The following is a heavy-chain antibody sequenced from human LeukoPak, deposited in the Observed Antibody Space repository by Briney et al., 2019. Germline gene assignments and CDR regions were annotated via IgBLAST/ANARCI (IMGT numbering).Heavy chain of an antibody. CDR2: IYYSGST. J-gene: IGHJ4*02. V-gene: IGHV4-59*01. D-gene: IGHD3-22*01. CDR1: GGSITSYY. Sequence: PSETLSLTCTVSGGSITSYYWSWIRQPPGKGLEWIGYIYYSGSTNYNPSLKSRVTISVDTSKNQFSLKLSSVTAADTAVYYCARESFDSSGNYLDYWGQGTLVTVSS. CDR3: ARESFDSSGNYLDY.